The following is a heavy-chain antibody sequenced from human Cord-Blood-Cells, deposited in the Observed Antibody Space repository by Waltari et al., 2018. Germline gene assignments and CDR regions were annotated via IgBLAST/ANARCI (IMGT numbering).Heavy chain of an antibody. D-gene: IGHD3-10*01. J-gene: IGHJ3*02. Sequence: QVQLVQSGAEVKKPGSSVKVSCKASGGTFSSYAISWVRQAPGQGLEWMGGISPIFGTANYAQKCQGRVTITADESTSTAYMELSSLRSEDTAVYYCARTYYYGSGSYAFDIWGQGTMVTVSS. V-gene: IGHV1-69*01. CDR2: ISPIFGTA. CDR3: ARTYYYGSGSYAFDI. CDR1: GGTFSSYA.